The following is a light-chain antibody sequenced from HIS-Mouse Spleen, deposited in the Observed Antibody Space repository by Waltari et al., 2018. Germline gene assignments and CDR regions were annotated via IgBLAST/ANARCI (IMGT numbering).Light chain of an antibody. J-gene: IGLJ1*01. V-gene: IGLV3-21*03. Sequence: SYVLTQPPSVSVAPGKTARITCGGNNLGRKSVHWYQQKPGQAPVLVVQDDSDRPSGIPGRFSGSNSGNTATLTISRVEAGDEADYYCQVWDSSSDHYVFGTGTKVTVL. CDR2: DDS. CDR3: QVWDSSSDHYV. CDR1: NLGRKS.